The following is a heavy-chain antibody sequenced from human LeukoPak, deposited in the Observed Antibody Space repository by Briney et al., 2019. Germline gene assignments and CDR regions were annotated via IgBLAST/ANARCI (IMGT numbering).Heavy chain of an antibody. CDR3: AKGIYSSGWSYFDY. D-gene: IGHD6-19*01. J-gene: IGHJ4*01. V-gene: IGHV3-23*01. CDR2: LSGSGITT. CDR1: GFTFNNSA. Sequence: GALRLSCAASGFTFNNSAMSWVRQAPGKGLEWVSTLSGSGITTYYADSVKGRFTISRDNSKNTLYLQMSSLRAEDTAVYYCAKGIYSSGWSYFDYWGHGTLVTVSS.